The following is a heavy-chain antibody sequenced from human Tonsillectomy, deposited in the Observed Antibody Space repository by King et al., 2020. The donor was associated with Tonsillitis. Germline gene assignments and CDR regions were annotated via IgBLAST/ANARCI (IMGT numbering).Heavy chain of an antibody. J-gene: IGHJ4*02. D-gene: IGHD1-26*01. CDR2: IYPGDSDT. CDR3: ARLGXYLGATRPFDY. CDR1: GYSFTSYW. V-gene: IGHV5-51*01. Sequence: QLVQSGAEVKKPGESLKISCKGSGYSFTSYWIGWVRQMPGKGLEWMGIIYPGDSDTRYNPSLQGQVTISADKSISTAYLQWSSLKASDTALYYCARLGXYLGATRPFDYWGQGTLVTVSS.